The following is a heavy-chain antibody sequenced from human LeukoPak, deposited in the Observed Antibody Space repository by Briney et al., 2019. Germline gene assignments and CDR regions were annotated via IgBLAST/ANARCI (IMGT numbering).Heavy chain of an antibody. J-gene: IGHJ6*03. Sequence: PGGSLRLSCAASGFTFNNYAMTWVRQAPGQGLEWVSAISASGGSTYYQDSVKGRFTASSDNSKNTLFLQINSLRAEDTAVYYCGKDLLPDIWGADRGDYYYYYMDVWGKGITVTVSS. V-gene: IGHV3-23*01. D-gene: IGHD3-9*01. CDR2: ISASGGST. CDR1: GFTFNNYA. CDR3: GKDLLPDIWGADRGDYYYYYMDV.